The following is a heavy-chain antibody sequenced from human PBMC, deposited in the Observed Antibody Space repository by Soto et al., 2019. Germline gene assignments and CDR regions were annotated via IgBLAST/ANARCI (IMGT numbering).Heavy chain of an antibody. Sequence: PSETLSLTCAVYGGSFSGYYWSWLRQPPGKGLEWIGEINQSGSTNYNPSLKSRVTISIDTSKNQFSLKVSSVTAADTAVYYCARGLNYVVYWGQGTLVPVSS. CDR1: GGSFSGYY. CDR3: ARGLNYVVY. V-gene: IGHV4-34*01. J-gene: IGHJ4*02. D-gene: IGHD3-16*01. CDR2: INQSGST.